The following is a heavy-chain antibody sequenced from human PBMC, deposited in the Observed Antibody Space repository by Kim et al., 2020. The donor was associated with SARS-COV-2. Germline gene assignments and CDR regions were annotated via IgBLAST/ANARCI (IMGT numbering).Heavy chain of an antibody. CDR1: GFTFSSYA. J-gene: IGHJ5*02. CDR3: AKVVGDYIWGGHRWNWFDP. CDR2: ISCSGGST. Sequence: GGSLRLSCAASGFTFSSYAMRWVRQAPGKGLEWVSAISCSGGSTYYADSVKGRFTISRDNSKNTLYLQMNSLRAEDTAVYYCAKVVGDYIWGGHRWNWFDPWGQGTLVTVSS. D-gene: IGHD3-16*02. V-gene: IGHV3-23*01.